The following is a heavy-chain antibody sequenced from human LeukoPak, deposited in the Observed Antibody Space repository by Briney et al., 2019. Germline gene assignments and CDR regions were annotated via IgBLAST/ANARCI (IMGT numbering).Heavy chain of an antibody. J-gene: IGHJ5*02. Sequence: SGTLSLTCAVSGGSISSSNWWSWVRQPPGKGLEWIGEINHSGSTNYNPSLKSRVTISVDTSKNQFSLKLSSVTAADTAVYYCARGRPFDPWGQGTLVTVSS. CDR2: INHSGST. V-gene: IGHV4-4*02. CDR3: ARGRPFDP. CDR1: GGSISSSNW.